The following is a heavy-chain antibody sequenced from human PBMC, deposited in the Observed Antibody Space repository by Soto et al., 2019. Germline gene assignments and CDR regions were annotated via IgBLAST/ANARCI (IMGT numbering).Heavy chain of an antibody. J-gene: IGHJ4*02. Sequence: EVQLVASGGGLVKPGGSLRLSCAASGFTFSNAWMNWVRQAPGKGLEWVGRIKSKTDGGTTDYAAPVKGRFTISRDDSKNTLYLQMNSLKTEDTAVYYCTTEHNYDRSGYDYWGQGTLVTVSS. CDR1: GFTFSNAW. D-gene: IGHD3-22*01. V-gene: IGHV3-15*07. CDR2: IKSKTDGGTT. CDR3: TTEHNYDRSGYDY.